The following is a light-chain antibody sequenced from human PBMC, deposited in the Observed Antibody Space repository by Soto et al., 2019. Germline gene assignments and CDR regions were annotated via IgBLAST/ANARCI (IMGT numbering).Light chain of an antibody. CDR1: QSVSSTY. J-gene: IGKJ1*01. CDR2: GAS. V-gene: IGKV3-20*01. CDR3: QQYGRSST. Sequence: EIVLTQSPGTLSLSPGERATLSCRASQSVSSTYLAWYQQKPGQAPRLLISGASSRATGIPDRFSGSGSGTDFTLIISRLEPEDFAVYYCQQYGRSSTFGQGPKVDIK.